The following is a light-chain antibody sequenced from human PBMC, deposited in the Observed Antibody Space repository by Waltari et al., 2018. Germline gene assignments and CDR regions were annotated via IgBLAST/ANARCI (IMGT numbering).Light chain of an antibody. V-gene: IGLV1-44*01. CDR3: AAWDESLKGWV. J-gene: IGLJ3*02. CDR2: GND. CDR1: NSNIGSNT. Sequence: QSVLTQPPSLSGTPGQRVTISCSGSNSNIGSNTVDWYQVLPGTAPKLLIHGNDERPSGVPDRCAGSKFGASGSMAMSGRQPEDESEYYCAAWDESLKGWVFGGGTRLTVL.